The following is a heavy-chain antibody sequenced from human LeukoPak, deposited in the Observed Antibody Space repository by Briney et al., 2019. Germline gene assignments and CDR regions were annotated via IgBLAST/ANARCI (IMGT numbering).Heavy chain of an antibody. D-gene: IGHD6-13*01. V-gene: IGHV3-9*01. Sequence: GRSLRLSCAASGFTFDDYAMHWVRQAPGKGLEWVSGISWNSGSIGYADSVKGRFTISRDNAKNSLYLQMNSPRAEDTALYYCAKDMGSSSGYGMDVWGQGTTVTVSS. CDR1: GFTFDDYA. CDR3: AKDMGSSSGYGMDV. J-gene: IGHJ6*02. CDR2: ISWNSGSI.